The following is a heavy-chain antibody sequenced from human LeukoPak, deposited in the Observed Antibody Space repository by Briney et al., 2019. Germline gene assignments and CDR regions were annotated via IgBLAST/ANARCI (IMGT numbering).Heavy chain of an antibody. D-gene: IGHD3-22*01. V-gene: IGHV3-20*04. CDR1: GFTFDDYG. Sequence: GGSLRLSCAASGFTFDDYGMSWVRQAPGKGLEWVSGINWNGGSTGYADSVKGRFTISRANAKNSLYLQMNSLRAEDTALYYCARGLYYYDSSGYYYLGYWGQGTLVTVSS. J-gene: IGHJ4*02. CDR2: INWNGGST. CDR3: ARGLYYYDSSGYYYLGY.